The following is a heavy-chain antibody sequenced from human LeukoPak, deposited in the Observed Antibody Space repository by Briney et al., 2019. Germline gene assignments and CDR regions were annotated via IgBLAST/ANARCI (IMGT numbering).Heavy chain of an antibody. J-gene: IGHJ4*02. V-gene: IGHV3-48*01. CDR3: AKDAVFSGWYECFDY. CDR1: GFTFSS. CDR2: ISSSSSTI. D-gene: IGHD6-19*01. Sequence: GGSLRLSCAASGFTFSSMNWVRQAPGKGLEWVSYISSSSSTIYYADSVKGRFTISRDNAKNSLYLQMNSLRAEDTAVYYCAKDAVFSGWYECFDYWGQGTLVTVSS.